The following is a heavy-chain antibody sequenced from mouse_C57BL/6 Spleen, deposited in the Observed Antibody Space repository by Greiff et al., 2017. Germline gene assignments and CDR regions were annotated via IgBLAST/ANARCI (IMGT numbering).Heavy chain of an antibody. CDR3: AGDYDGYARDY. CDR2: IWSGGST. J-gene: IGHJ4*01. Sequence: VQLVESGPGLVQPSQSLSITCTVSGFSLTGYGVHWVRQSPGQGLEWLGVIWSGGSTDYNAAFISRLSICKDNSKSQVFFKINSLQDDDTAIYYCAGDYDGYARDYWGQGTSVTVSS. D-gene: IGHD2-4*01. V-gene: IGHV2-2*01. CDR1: GFSLTGYG.